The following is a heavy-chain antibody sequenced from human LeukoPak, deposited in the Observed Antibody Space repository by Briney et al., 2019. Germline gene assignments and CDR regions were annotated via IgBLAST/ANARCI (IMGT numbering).Heavy chain of an antibody. CDR2: ITHSGGT. Sequence: PSETLSLTRAVCLGSFSGYYWSEIRQPARRGGEWIGEITHSGGTNYTPSLKSRVSISVETSKNQFSMKLSSVTAAETGVYYCARGTLARDYWGQGTLVTVSS. V-gene: IGHV4-34*01. CDR1: LGSFSGYY. J-gene: IGHJ4*02. CDR3: ARGTLARDY.